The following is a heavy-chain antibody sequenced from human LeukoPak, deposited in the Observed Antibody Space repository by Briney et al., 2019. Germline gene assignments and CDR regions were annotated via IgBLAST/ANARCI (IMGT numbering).Heavy chain of an antibody. CDR3: ARDVGPHGGNPGGS. V-gene: IGHV3-74*01. CDR2: VATDGTGP. CDR1: GFTFSSYW. J-gene: IGHJ5*02. Sequence: GGSLRLSCAASGFTFSSYWMHWVRQAPGKGLVWVSRVATDGTGPSYADSVKGRFTISRDNAKNTLYLQMNSLSVEDTAVYYCARDVGPHGGNPGGSWGQGTLVTVSS. D-gene: IGHD4-23*01.